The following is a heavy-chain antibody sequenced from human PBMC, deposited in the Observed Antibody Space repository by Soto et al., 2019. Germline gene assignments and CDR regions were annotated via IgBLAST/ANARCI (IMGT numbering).Heavy chain of an antibody. CDR2: IWYDGSNK. J-gene: IGHJ4*02. CDR1: GFTFSSYG. D-gene: IGHD2-15*01. CDR3: ARDLGYCSGGSCYDYFDY. Sequence: QVQLVESGGGVVQPGRSLRLSCAASGFTFSSYGMHWVRQAPGKGLEWVAVIWYDGSNKYYADSVKGRFTISRGNSKNTLYLQMNSLRAEDTAVYYCARDLGYCSGGSCYDYFDYWGQGTLVTVSS. V-gene: IGHV3-33*01.